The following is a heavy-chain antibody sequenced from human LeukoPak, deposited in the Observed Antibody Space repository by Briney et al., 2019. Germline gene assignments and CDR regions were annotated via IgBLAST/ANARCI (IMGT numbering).Heavy chain of an antibody. CDR1: GFTFDDYA. D-gene: IGHD6-19*01. V-gene: IGHV3-9*03. J-gene: IGHJ4*02. CDR3: AKGFSSGWSCLDY. Sequence: GGSLRLSCAASGFTFDDYAMHWVRQAPGKGLEWVSGISWNSGSIGYADSVKGRFTISRDNAKNSLYLRMNSLRAEDMALYYCAKGFSSGWSCLDYWGQGTLVTVSS. CDR2: ISWNSGSI.